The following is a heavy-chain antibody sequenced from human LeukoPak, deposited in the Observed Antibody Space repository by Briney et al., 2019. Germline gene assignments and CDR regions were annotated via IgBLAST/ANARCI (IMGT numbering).Heavy chain of an antibody. V-gene: IGHV3-7*02. J-gene: IGHJ4*02. Sequence: PGGSLRLSCAASGFTSSYYWMTWVRQAPGKGLEWVANIKPDGTQKYYVDSVTGRFTISRDNAKYSLYLQMNSLRAEDTGVYYCASQPSAVAGNYWGQGTLVTVSS. D-gene: IGHD6-19*01. CDR1: GFTSSYYW. CDR3: ASQPSAVAGNY. CDR2: IKPDGTQK.